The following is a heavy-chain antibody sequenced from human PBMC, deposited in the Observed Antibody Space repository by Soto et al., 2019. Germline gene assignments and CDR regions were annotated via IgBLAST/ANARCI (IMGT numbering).Heavy chain of an antibody. CDR2: ISNDGGNK. D-gene: IGHD3-9*01. Sequence: QPGGSLRLSCAASGFSFSTYGMHWVRQAPGKGLEWVAFISNDGGNKYYADSVKGRFTISRDNSKNTLYLQMNSLRAEDTAVYYCAKATILFLPQYYFDYWGQGTLVTVSS. J-gene: IGHJ4*02. CDR1: GFSFSTYG. CDR3: AKATILFLPQYYFDY. V-gene: IGHV3-30*18.